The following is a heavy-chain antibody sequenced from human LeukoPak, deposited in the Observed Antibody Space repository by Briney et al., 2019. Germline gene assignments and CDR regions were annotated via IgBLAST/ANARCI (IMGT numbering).Heavy chain of an antibody. Sequence: SETVTLPCAVYGGSFSGYYWSWIRQPPGKGLEWIGEITHSGSTNYNPSLNSRVTISVDTSKNQFSLKLSSVTAADTAVHYCARGITMVRGADLWGQGTLLTASS. CDR1: GGSFSGYY. CDR3: ARGITMVRGADL. J-gene: IGHJ4*02. V-gene: IGHV4-34*01. D-gene: IGHD3-10*01. CDR2: ITHSGST.